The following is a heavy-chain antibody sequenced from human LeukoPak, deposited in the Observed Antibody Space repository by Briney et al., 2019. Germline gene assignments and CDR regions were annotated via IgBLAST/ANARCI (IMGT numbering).Heavy chain of an antibody. CDR3: AWGFSCRLKYFDY. CDR1: GFTFSRSA. Sequence: PGGSLRLSCAASGFTFSRSAMDWVRLAPGKGLESVPLMWSDGHNKYYADSMKGRFIVSRDSSKNTLSLQMSSLRAEDTAVYYSAWGFSCRLKYFDYWGQGTLVTVSS. CDR2: MWSDGHNK. V-gene: IGHV3-33*07. D-gene: IGHD3-16*01. J-gene: IGHJ4*02.